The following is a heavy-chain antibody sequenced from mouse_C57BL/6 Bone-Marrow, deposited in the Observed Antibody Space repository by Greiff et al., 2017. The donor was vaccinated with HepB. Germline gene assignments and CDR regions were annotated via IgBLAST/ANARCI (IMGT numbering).Heavy chain of an antibody. J-gene: IGHJ1*03. CDR2: IDPETGGT. V-gene: IGHV1-15*01. CDR3: TRSDV. Sequence: QVQLKESGAELVRPGASVTLSCKASGYTFTDYEMHWVKQTPVHGLEWIGAIDPETGGTAYNQKFKGKAILTADKSSSTAYMELRSLTTEDSAVYYCTRSDVWGTGTTVTVSS. CDR1: GYTFTDYE.